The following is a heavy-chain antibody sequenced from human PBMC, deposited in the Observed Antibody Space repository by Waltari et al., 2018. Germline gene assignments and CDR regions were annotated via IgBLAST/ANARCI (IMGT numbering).Heavy chain of an antibody. Sequence: QVQLQQWGAGLLKPSETLSLTCAVYGGSFSGYYWSWIRPPPGKGLEWIGEINHSGSTNYNPSLKSRVTISVDTSKNQFSLKLSSVTAADTAVYYCARGLTDHYDFWSGFSYYFDYWGQGTLVTVSS. CDR3: ARGLTDHYDFWSGFSYYFDY. CDR1: GGSFSGYY. V-gene: IGHV4-34*01. D-gene: IGHD3-3*01. J-gene: IGHJ4*02. CDR2: INHSGST.